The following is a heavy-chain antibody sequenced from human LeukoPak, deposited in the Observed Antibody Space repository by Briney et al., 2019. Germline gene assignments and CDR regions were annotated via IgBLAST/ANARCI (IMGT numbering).Heavy chain of an antibody. Sequence: GSSVKVSCKASGGTFSSYAISWVRQAPGQGLEWMGRIIPILGIANYAQKFQGRVTITADKSTSTAYMELSSLRSEDTAVYYCATTVTQEYYYHYGLDVWGQGTTVTVSS. CDR3: ATTVTQEYYYHYGLDV. CDR1: GGTFSSYA. V-gene: IGHV1-69*04. D-gene: IGHD4-17*01. CDR2: IIPILGIA. J-gene: IGHJ6*02.